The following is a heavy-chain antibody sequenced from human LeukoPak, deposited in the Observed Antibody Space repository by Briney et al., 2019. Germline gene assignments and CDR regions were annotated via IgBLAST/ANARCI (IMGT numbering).Heavy chain of an antibody. CDR2: IYYSGST. J-gene: IGHJ4*02. V-gene: IGHV4-31*03. CDR1: GVSISSGGYY. D-gene: IGHD5-18*01. Sequence: SETLSLTCTVSGVSISSGGYYWSWIRQHPGKGLEWIGYIYYSGSTYYNPSLKSRVTISVDTSKNQFSLKLSSVTAADTAVYYCARASWIHGNDYWGQGTLVTVSS. CDR3: ARASWIHGNDY.